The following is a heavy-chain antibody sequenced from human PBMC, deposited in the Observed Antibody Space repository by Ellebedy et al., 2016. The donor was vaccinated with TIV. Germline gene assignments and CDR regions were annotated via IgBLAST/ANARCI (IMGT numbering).Heavy chain of an antibody. Sequence: MPSETLSLTCTVSGGSISSGDYYWTWIRQPPGKGLEWIGYINYSGSTYYKPSLKSRVTISVDTSKNQFSLKLSSVTAADTAVYYCASTFFNVDTATGLDYWGQGTLVTVSS. V-gene: IGHV4-30-4*01. CDR2: INYSGST. CDR3: ASTFFNVDTATGLDY. CDR1: GGSISSGDYY. D-gene: IGHD5-18*01. J-gene: IGHJ4*02.